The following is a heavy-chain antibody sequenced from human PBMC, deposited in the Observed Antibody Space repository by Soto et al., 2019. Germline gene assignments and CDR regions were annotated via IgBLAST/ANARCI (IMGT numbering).Heavy chain of an antibody. V-gene: IGHV4-30-2*01. CDR3: ARVPDR. J-gene: IGHJ5*02. CDR2: IYHSGST. CDR1: GGSISSGGYS. Sequence: TLSLTGAVFGGSISSGGYSWSWIRQPPGKGLEWIGYIYHSGSTYYNPSLKSRVTISVDRSKNQFSLKLSSVTAADTAVYYCARVPDRWGQGTLVTVSS. D-gene: IGHD2-2*01.